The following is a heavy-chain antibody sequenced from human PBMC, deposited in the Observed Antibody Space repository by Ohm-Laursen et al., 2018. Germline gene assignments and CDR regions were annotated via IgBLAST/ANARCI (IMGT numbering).Heavy chain of an antibody. CDR2: ISGSGGST. CDR3: SKANSAYCFAL. J-gene: IGHJ3*01. V-gene: IGHV3-23*01. CDR1: GFTFSSYA. D-gene: IGHD3-22*01. Sequence: SLRLSCAASGFTFSSYAMSWVRQAPGKGLEWVSAISGSGGSTYYADSVKGRFTISRDNSKNTLYLQMNGLRAEDTAVYFCSKANSAYCFALWGQGTMVTVSS.